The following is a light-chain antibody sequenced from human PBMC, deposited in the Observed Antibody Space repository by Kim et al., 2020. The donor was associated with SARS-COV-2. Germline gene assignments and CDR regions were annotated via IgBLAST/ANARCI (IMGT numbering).Light chain of an antibody. Sequence: GGTVTLTCALSSGSVSASYYPSWYQQTPGQAPRTLIYSISTRSSGVPGRFSGSILGNKAALTITGAQADDESDYYCALYMGGGISVFGGGTQLTVL. CDR1: SGSVSASYY. CDR2: SIS. CDR3: ALYMGGGISV. J-gene: IGLJ3*02. V-gene: IGLV8-61*01.